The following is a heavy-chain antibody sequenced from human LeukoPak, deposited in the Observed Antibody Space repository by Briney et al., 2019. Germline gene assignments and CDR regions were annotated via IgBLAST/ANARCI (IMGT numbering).Heavy chain of an antibody. J-gene: IGHJ4*02. CDR3: ARLRVAGKEVNLDY. D-gene: IGHD6-19*01. CDR2: IYYSGST. Sequence: SETLSLTCTVSGGSISSYYWSWIRQPPGKGLEWIGYIYYSGSTNYSPSLKSRVTISVDTSKNQFSLKLSSVTAADTAVYYCARLRVAGKEVNLDYWGQGTLVTVSS. V-gene: IGHV4-59*08. CDR1: GGSISSYY.